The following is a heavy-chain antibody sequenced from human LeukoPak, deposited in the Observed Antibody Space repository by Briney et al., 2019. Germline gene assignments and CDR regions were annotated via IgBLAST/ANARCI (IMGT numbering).Heavy chain of an antibody. CDR3: ARVPGYSSGWSYFDY. CDR2: IWYDGSIK. V-gene: IGHV3-33*01. J-gene: IGHJ4*02. D-gene: IGHD6-19*01. Sequence: GGSLRLSCAASGLTFSSYGMHWVRQAPGKGLEWVAVIWYDGSIKYYADSVKGRFTIFRDNSRNTLYLQMNSLRVEDTAVYYCARVPGYSSGWSYFDYWGQGTLVTVSS. CDR1: GLTFSSYG.